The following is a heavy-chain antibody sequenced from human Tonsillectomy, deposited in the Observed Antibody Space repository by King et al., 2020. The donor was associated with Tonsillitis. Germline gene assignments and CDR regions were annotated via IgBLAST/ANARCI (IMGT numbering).Heavy chain of an antibody. Sequence: VQLVESGGGLVQPGRSLRLSCTASGFTFVDYAMSWFRQAPGEGLGGVGFIRSKAYGGATEYAASVKGRCTISREDSKSIAYLQMNSLKTEDTAVYYCTRGWGYCSSTSCHYFDYWGQGTLVTVSS. CDR2: IRSKAYGGAT. CDR3: TRGWGYCSSTSCHYFDY. V-gene: IGHV3-49*03. CDR1: GFTFVDYA. J-gene: IGHJ4*02. D-gene: IGHD2-2*01.